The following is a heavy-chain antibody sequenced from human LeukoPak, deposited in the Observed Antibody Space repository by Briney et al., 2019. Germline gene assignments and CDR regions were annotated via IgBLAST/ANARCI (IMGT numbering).Heavy chain of an antibody. CDR1: GFTFSSYS. J-gene: IGHJ4*02. CDR2: ISSSSSYI. Sequence: PGGSLRLSCAASGFTFSSYSMNWVRQAPGKGLEWVSSISSSSSYIYYADSVKGRFTISRDNAKNSLYLQMNSLRAEDTAVYYCARGLYSGYDFDYRGQGTLVTVSS. D-gene: IGHD5-12*01. CDR3: ARGLYSGYDFDY. V-gene: IGHV3-21*01.